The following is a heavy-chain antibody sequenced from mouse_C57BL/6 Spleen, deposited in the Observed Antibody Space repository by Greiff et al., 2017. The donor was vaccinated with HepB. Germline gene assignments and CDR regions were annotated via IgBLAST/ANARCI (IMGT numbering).Heavy chain of an antibody. Sequence: VQLQQSGPELVKPGASVKISCKASGYSFTGYYMNWVKQSPEKSLEWIGEINPSTGGTTYNQKFKAKATLTVDKSSSTAYMQLKSLTSEDSAVYYCARPYDGDYLFAYWGQGTRVTVSA. CDR2: INPSTGGT. V-gene: IGHV1-42*01. CDR3: ARPYDGDYLFAY. J-gene: IGHJ3*01. CDR1: GYSFTGYY. D-gene: IGHD2-3*01.